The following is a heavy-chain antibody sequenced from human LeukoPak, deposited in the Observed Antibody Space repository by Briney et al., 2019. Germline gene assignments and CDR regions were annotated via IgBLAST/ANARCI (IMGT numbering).Heavy chain of an antibody. CDR1: GFPFSSYE. V-gene: IGHV3-48*03. D-gene: IGHD2-2*01. CDR3: ARRYCSSTSCLFDY. CDR2: LSGNGTLK. J-gene: IGHJ4*02. Sequence: PGGSLRLSCAASGFPFSSYEMIWVRQAPGKALEWVSYLSGNGTLKSNADSVKGRFTISRDNARNSLYLQMNSLRAEDTAVYYCARRYCSSTSCLFDYWGQGTLVTVSS.